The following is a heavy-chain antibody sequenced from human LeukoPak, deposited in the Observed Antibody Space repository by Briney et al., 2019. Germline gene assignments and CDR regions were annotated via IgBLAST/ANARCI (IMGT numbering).Heavy chain of an antibody. V-gene: IGHV4-34*01. CDR3: ARRRQIADPAAGTGWFDP. CDR1: GGSFSGYY. J-gene: IGHJ5*02. Sequence: SETLSLTCAVYGGSFSGYYWSWIRQPPGKGLEWIGEINHGGSTNYNPSLKSRVTISVDTSKNQFSLKLSSVTAADTAVYYCARRRQIADPAAGTGWFDPWGQGTLVTVSS. CDR2: INHGGST. D-gene: IGHD6-13*01.